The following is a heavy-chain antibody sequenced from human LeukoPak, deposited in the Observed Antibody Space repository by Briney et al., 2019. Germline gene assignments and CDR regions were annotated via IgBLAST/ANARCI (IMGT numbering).Heavy chain of an antibody. J-gene: IGHJ4*02. V-gene: IGHV3-23*01. CDR2: IRSNGDTT. CDR3: AKGQEMDDGVFDS. Sequence: GGSLRLSCIASGFTFSSLAMTSVRQAPGKGLEWVSTIRSNGDTTYNADSVKGRFTISRDNSKNTLYLELNSLRVEDTATFYCAKGQEMDDGVFDSWGQGTMVTVSS. CDR1: GFTFSSLA. D-gene: IGHD1-1*01.